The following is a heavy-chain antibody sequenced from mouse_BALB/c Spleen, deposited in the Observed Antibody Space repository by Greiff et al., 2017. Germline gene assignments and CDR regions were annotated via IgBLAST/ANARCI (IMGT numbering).Heavy chain of an antibody. Sequence: EVMLVESGGGLVQPGGSRKLSCAASGFTFSSFGMHWVRQAPEKGLEWVAYISSGSSTIYYADTVKGRFTISRDNPKNTLFLQMTSLRSEDTAMYYCAREDYYYGSRGAMDYWGQGTSVTVSS. D-gene: IGHD1-1*01. CDR2: ISSGSSTI. CDR1: GFTFSSFG. CDR3: AREDYYYGSRGAMDY. V-gene: IGHV5-17*02. J-gene: IGHJ4*01.